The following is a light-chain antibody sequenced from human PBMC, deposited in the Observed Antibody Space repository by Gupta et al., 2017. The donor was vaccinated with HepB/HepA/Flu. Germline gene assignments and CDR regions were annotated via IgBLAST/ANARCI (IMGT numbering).Light chain of an antibody. V-gene: IGKV1-5*03. Sequence: DIQMTQPSSTLSASVGDRVTITCRASQSIGDWLAWYQQKPGMAPTLLIYKASRLGSGVPSRFSGSGSGTEITLTISSLQPDDFATYYCQQYNSYPLTFGGGTKVEIK. CDR3: QQYNSYPLT. CDR1: QSIGDW. J-gene: IGKJ4*01. CDR2: KAS.